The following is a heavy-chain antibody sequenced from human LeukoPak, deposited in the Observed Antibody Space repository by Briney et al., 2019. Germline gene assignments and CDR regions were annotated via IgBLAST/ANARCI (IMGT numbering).Heavy chain of an antibody. J-gene: IGHJ2*01. D-gene: IGHD2-21*02. Sequence: PSETLSLTCTVSGGSISSSSYYWGWIRQPPGKGLEWIGSIYYSGSTYYNPSLKSRVTISVDTSKNQFPLKLCSVTAADTAAYYCARKVGHIVVVTATRARWYFDLRGRGTLVTVSS. V-gene: IGHV4-39*06. CDR3: ARKVGHIVVVTATRARWYFDL. CDR1: GGSISSSSYY. CDR2: IYYSGST.